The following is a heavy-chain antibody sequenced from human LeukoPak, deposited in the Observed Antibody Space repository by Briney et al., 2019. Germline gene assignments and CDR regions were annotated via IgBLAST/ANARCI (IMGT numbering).Heavy chain of an antibody. CDR1: GFTFSSYS. V-gene: IGHV3-43*02. Sequence: PGGSLRLSCAASGFTFSSYSMNWVRQAPGKGLEWVSLISGDGGSTYYADSVKGRFTISRDNSKNSLYLQMNSLRTEDTALYYCAKDMIGSGYDYGPLDYWGQGTLVTVSS. J-gene: IGHJ4*02. CDR2: ISGDGGST. CDR3: AKDMIGSGYDYGPLDY. D-gene: IGHD5-12*01.